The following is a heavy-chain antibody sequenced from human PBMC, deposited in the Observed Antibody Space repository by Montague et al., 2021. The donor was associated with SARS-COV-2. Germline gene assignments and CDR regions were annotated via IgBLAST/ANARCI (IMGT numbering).Heavy chain of an antibody. CDR3: ARDSSSGSDWYYYYGMDV. CDR2: IWYDGSKN. J-gene: IGHJ6*02. CDR1: GFTFSSYG. V-gene: IGHV3-33*01. D-gene: IGHD6-13*01. Sequence: SLRLSCAASGFTFSSYGMHWVRQAPGKRLEWVAIIWYDGSKNYYADSVKGRFTISRDNSKNTLYLQMNTLRAEDTAVYYCARDSSSGSDWYYYYGMDVWGQGTTVTVSS.